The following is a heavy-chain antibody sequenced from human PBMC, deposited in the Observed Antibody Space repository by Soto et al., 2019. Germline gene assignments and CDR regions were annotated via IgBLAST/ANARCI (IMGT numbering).Heavy chain of an antibody. CDR1: GFTFSSYG. J-gene: IGHJ6*02. V-gene: IGHV3-33*01. Sequence: GGSLRLSCAASGFTFSSYGMHWVRQAPGKGLEWVAVIWYDGSNKYYADSVKGRFTISRDNSKNTLYLQMNSLRAEDTAVYYSARVGYYDFWSGYYGYYYYGMDVWGQGTTVTVSS. CDR2: IWYDGSNK. D-gene: IGHD3-3*01. CDR3: ARVGYYDFWSGYYGYYYYGMDV.